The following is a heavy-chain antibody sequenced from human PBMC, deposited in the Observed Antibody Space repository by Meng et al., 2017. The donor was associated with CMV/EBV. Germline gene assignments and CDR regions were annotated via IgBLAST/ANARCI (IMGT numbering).Heavy chain of an antibody. J-gene: IGHJ4*02. V-gene: IGHV1-46*01. CDR3: AAAPIWFGELLFTGDDY. CDR1: GYTFTSYY. D-gene: IGHD3-10*01. Sequence: ASVKVSCKASGYTFTSYYMHWVRQAPGQGLEWMGIINPSGGSTSYAQKFQGRVTMTRDTSTSTVYMELSSLRSEDTAVYYCAAAPIWFGELLFTGDDYWGQGTLVTVSS. CDR2: INPSGGST.